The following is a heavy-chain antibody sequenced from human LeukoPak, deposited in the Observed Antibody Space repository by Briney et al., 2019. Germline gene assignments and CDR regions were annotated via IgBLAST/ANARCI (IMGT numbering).Heavy chain of an antibody. CDR1: GRSFSGYY. CDR2: INHSGST. CDR3: ARGLVDY. J-gene: IGHJ4*02. Sequence: PSETLSLTCAVYGRSFSGYYWSWIRQPPGKGLEWIGEINHSGSTNYNPSLKSRVTISVDTSKNQFSLKLSSVTAADTAVYYCARGLVDYWGQGTLVTVSS. V-gene: IGHV4-34*01.